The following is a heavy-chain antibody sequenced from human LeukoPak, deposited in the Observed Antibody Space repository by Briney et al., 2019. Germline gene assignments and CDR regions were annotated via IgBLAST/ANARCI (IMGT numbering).Heavy chain of an antibody. Sequence: GGSLRLSCGASGFSFIKAWMTWVRQAPGKGLEWVGRIKSKTNGGTTDYAAPVKGRFTISRDDSKNTVYLQMNSLKTEDTAVYYCTTNAAVGTWEVFGYWGQGTLVTVSS. CDR1: GFSFIKAW. CDR2: IKSKTNGGTT. D-gene: IGHD6-13*01. J-gene: IGHJ4*02. V-gene: IGHV3-15*01. CDR3: TTNAAVGTWEVFGY.